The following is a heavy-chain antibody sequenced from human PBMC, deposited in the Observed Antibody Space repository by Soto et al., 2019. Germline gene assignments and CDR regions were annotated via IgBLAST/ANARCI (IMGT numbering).Heavy chain of an antibody. Sequence: SETLSLTCAVSGGSISSGGYSWSWIRQPPGKGLEWIGYIYHSGSTYYNPSLKSRVTISVDRSKNQFSLKLTSVTAADTAVHYCVRNHWYRIDPWCPGTLVTLSS. J-gene: IGHJ5*02. CDR1: GGSISSGGYS. D-gene: IGHD6-13*01. V-gene: IGHV4-30-2*01. CDR2: IYHSGST. CDR3: VRNHWYRIDP.